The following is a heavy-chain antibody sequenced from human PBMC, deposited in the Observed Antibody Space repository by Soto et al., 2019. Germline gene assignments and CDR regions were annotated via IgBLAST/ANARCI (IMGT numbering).Heavy chain of an antibody. V-gene: IGHV1-24*01. Sequence: ASVKVSCRVSGYTLTELSMHWVRQAPGQGLEWMGGFDPEDGETIYAQKFQGRVTMTEDTSTDTAYMELSRLRSEDTAVYYCATSNGAGYIAARPEMDYWGQGALVTVSS. CDR3: ATSNGAGYIAARPEMDY. CDR2: FDPEDGET. D-gene: IGHD6-6*01. CDR1: GYTLTELS. J-gene: IGHJ4*02.